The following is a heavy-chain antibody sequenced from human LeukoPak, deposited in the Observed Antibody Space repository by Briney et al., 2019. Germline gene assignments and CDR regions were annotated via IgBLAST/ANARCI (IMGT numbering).Heavy chain of an antibody. D-gene: IGHD3-22*01. CDR2: INSDGSST. Sequence: GGALRLSCAASGFTFSSYWMHWVRQAPGEGLGWVSRINSDGSSTSYADSVKGRFTISRDNAKNTLYLQMNSLRAEDTAVYYCARGGDYYDSSGYYSPPDYWGQGTLVTVSS. V-gene: IGHV3-74*01. CDR1: GFTFSSYW. CDR3: ARGGDYYDSSGYYSPPDY. J-gene: IGHJ4*02.